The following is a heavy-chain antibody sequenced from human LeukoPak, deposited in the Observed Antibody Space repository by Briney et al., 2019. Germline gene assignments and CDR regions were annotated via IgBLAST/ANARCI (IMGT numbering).Heavy chain of an antibody. CDR1: GGSFSGYY. CDR2: INHSGST. Sequence: SETLSLTCAVYGGSFSGYYWSWIRQPPGKGLEWIGEINHSGSTNYNPSLKSRVTISVDTSKNQFSLKLSSVTAADTAVYYCARPHIYDFWSGYSNWFDPWGQGTLVTVSS. J-gene: IGHJ5*02. D-gene: IGHD3-3*01. CDR3: ARPHIYDFWSGYSNWFDP. V-gene: IGHV4-34*01.